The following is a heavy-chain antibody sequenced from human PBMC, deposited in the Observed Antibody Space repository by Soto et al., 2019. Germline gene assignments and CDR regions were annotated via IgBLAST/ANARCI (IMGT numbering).Heavy chain of an antibody. J-gene: IGHJ4*02. CDR3: ARVRIRPRAFDY. CDR2: IYYSGST. V-gene: IGHV4-31*03. D-gene: IGHD2-15*01. Sequence: SETLSLTCTVSGGSISSGGYYWSWIRQHPGKRLEWIGYIYYSGSTYYNPSLKSRVTISVDTSKNQFSLKLSSVTAADTAVYYCARVRIRPRAFDYWGQGTLVTVSS. CDR1: GGSISSGGYY.